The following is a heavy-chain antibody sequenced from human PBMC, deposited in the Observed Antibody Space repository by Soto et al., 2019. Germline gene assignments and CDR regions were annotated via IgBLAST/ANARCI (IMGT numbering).Heavy chain of an antibody. J-gene: IGHJ4*02. Sequence: SETLSLTCTVSGGSISSYYWSWIRQPPGKGLEWIGYIYYSGSTNYNPSLKSRVTISVDTSKNQFSLKLSSVTAADTAVYYCARSSRDDVVVVAASFDYWGQGTLVTVSS. CDR2: IYYSGST. D-gene: IGHD2-15*01. CDR3: ARSSRDDVVVVAASFDY. CDR1: GGSISSYY. V-gene: IGHV4-59*08.